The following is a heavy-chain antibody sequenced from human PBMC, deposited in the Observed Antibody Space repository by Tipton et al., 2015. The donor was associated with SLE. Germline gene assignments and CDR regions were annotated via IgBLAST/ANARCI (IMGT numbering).Heavy chain of an antibody. D-gene: IGHD2-15*01. CDR1: GGSFSGYY. CDR2: INHSGST. CDR3: ASGGGSCKH. J-gene: IGHJ1*01. Sequence: TLSLTCAVYGGSFSGYYWSWIRQPPGKGLEWIGEINHSGSTNYNPSLKSRVTISVDTSKNQFSLKLSSVTAADTAVYYCASGGGSCKHWGQGTLVTVSS. V-gene: IGHV4-34*01.